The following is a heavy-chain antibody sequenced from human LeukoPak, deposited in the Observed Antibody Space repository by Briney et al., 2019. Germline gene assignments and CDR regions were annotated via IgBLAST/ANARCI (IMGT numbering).Heavy chain of an antibody. D-gene: IGHD5-18*01. J-gene: IGHJ4*02. Sequence: GGSLRLSCAASGFTFSSYAMHWVRQAPGKGLEWVAVISYDGSNKYYADSVKGRFTISRDNSKNTLYLQMNSPRAEDTAVYYCARASDGTEDYWGQGTLVTVSS. V-gene: IGHV3-30*04. CDR2: ISYDGSNK. CDR3: ARASDGTEDY. CDR1: GFTFSSYA.